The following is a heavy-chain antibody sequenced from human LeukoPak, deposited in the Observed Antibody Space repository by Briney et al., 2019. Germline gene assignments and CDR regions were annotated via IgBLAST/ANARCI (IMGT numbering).Heavy chain of an antibody. V-gene: IGHV1-2*02. CDR3: ARAWVMTRLGDALDI. J-gene: IGHJ3*02. Sequence: ASVKVSCKASGYTFTDYYMHWVRQAPGQGLEWMGWINPNSGGTNYAQKFQGRVSMTRDTSISTAYMELSRLRSDDTAVYYCARAWVMTRLGDALDIWGQGTMVTVSS. D-gene: IGHD7-27*01. CDR1: GYTFTDYY. CDR2: INPNSGGT.